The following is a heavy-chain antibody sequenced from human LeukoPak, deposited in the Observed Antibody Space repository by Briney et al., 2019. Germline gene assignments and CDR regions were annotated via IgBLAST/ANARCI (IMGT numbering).Heavy chain of an antibody. J-gene: IGHJ5*02. CDR1: GFTFRTYA. Sequence: PGGSLRLSCAASGFTFRTYAMHWVRQAPGKGLEWVSSVSPGGVSPNHADSVKGRFTVSRDDSLNTLYLQMNSLRVDDTAVYYCAKASQEIRTLFDPWGQGTLVTVSS. CDR2: VSPGGVSP. V-gene: IGHV3-23*01. D-gene: IGHD3-16*01. CDR3: AKASQEIRTLFDP.